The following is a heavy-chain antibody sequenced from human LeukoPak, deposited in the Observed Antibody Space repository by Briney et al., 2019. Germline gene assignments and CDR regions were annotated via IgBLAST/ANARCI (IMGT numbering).Heavy chain of an antibody. V-gene: IGHV1-69*06. D-gene: IGHD7-27*01. CDR1: GGTFSSYA. CDR2: IIPIFGTA. J-gene: IGHJ4*02. Sequence: ASVKVSCKASGGTFSSYAISWVRQAPGQGLEWMGRIIPIFGTANYAQKFQGRVTITADKSTSTAYMEPSSLRSEDTAVYYCARDRVHWGSPSDKTPIDYWGQGTLVTVSS. CDR3: ARDRVHWGSPSDKTPIDY.